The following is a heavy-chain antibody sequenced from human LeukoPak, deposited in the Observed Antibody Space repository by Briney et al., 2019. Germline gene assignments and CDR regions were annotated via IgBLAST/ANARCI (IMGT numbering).Heavy chain of an antibody. V-gene: IGHV4-30-4*02. CDR3: ASGPAPDAFDI. Sequence: SETLSLTCTVSGGSISSGDYYWSWIRQPPGKGLEWIGYIYYSGSTYYNPSLKSRVTISVDTSKNQFSLKLSSVTAADTAVYYCASGPAPDAFDIWGQGTMVTVSS. CDR1: GGSISSGDYY. CDR2: IYYSGST. J-gene: IGHJ3*02.